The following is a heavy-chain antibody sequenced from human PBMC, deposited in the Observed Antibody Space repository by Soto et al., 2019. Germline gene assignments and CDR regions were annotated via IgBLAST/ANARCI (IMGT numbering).Heavy chain of an antibody. CDR2: ISAYNGKT. Sequence: QVQLEQSGAEVKKPGGSVKVSCKASGYTFTSYGISWVRQAPGQGLEWMGWISAYNGKTNYAQKLQGRVTMTTDTSTSTAYMELRSLRSDDPAVYYSARLTMAQDAFDIWGQGTMVTVSS. V-gene: IGHV1-18*01. D-gene: IGHD3-10*01. CDR3: ARLTMAQDAFDI. J-gene: IGHJ3*02. CDR1: GYTFTSYG.